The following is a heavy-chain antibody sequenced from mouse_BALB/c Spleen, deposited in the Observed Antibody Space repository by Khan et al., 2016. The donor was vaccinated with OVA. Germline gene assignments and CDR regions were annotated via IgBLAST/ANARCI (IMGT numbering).Heavy chain of an antibody. Sequence: QVQLQQSGAELARPGTSLKMSCKASGFTFTSFTIHWIQQRPGQGLEWIGNINPSDGYTNYNQKIKDKATLNADKSSTIAYMQMRSLTSDDSAVFNSVRDDSCYSSDDWIAYWGQGTLVTVSA. CDR1: GFTFTSFT. CDR3: VRDDSCYSSDDWIAY. D-gene: IGHD1-1*01. V-gene: IGHV1-4*01. J-gene: IGHJ3*01. CDR2: INPSDGYT.